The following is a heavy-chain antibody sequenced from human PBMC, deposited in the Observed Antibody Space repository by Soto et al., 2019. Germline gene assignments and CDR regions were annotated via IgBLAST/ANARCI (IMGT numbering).Heavy chain of an antibody. CDR1: GDSISSDNYY. Sequence: QVQLQESGPGLVKPSQTLSLTCTVSGDSISSDNYYWSWIRQPPGKGLEWIGYIYDSGSTYYNASLKSRVTISVDTPKNQFSXKLXSVXAAXXXXXXXXXVRWYGDYSDYWGRGTLVTVSS. V-gene: IGHV4-30-4*01. J-gene: IGHJ4*02. CDR2: IYDSGST. D-gene: IGHD2-15*01. CDR3: XXVRWYGDYSDY.